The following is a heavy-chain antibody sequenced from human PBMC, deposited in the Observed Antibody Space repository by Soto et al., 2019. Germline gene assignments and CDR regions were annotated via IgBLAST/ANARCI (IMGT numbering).Heavy chain of an antibody. CDR1: APSISGFY. Sequence: PSETLSLTCTVSAPSISGFYWSWIRKSAGKGLEWIGRIYATGSTYYNPSLKIRGTISVDTSKNQFSLKLSSVTAVDTAVYYCARHEGSSYYYYYGMDVWGQGTTVTVSS. CDR2: IYATGST. D-gene: IGHD6-6*01. J-gene: IGHJ6*02. CDR3: ARHEGSSYYYYYGMDV. V-gene: IGHV4-4*07.